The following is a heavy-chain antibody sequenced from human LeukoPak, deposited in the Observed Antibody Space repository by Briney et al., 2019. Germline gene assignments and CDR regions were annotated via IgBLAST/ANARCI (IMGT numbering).Heavy chain of an antibody. J-gene: IGHJ4*02. CDR2: IHNDGST. D-gene: IGHD1-26*01. V-gene: IGHV3-53*01. CDR1: GFIVSNTY. CDR3: ARAVGASFFDY. Sequence: GGSLRLSCAASGFIVSNTYMTWVRQAPGKGLEWVSVIHNDGSTYYADSVKGRFTISRDNSKNTLYLQMNSLRAEDTAVYYCARAVGASFFDYWGQGTLVTVSS.